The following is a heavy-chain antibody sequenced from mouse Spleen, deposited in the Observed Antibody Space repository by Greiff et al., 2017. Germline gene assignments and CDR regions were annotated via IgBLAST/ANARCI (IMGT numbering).Heavy chain of an antibody. D-gene: IGHD2-4*01. CDR2: IWRGGST. CDR3: AKNKGHYDYVGYFDV. V-gene: IGHV2-5*01. J-gene: IGHJ1*03. CDR1: GFSLTSYG. Sequence: VQLQQSGPGLVQPSQSLSITCTVSGFSLTSYGVHWVRQSPGKGLEWLGVIWRGGSTDYNAAFMSRLSITKDNSKSQVFFKMNSLQADDTAIYYCAKNKGHYDYVGYFDVWGTGTTVTVSS.